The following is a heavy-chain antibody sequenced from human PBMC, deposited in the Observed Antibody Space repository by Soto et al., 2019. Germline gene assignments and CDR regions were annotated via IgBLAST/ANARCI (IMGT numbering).Heavy chain of an antibody. J-gene: IGHJ4*02. D-gene: IGHD3-3*01. CDR2: IVVGSGNT. Sequence: SVKVSCKASGFTFSTSAMQWVRQARGQRLEWVGWIVVGSGNTNYAQKFQERVTITRDMSTSTAYMELSSLRSEDTAVYYCAANYDFWSGYYSFDYWGQGTLVTVSS. CDR3: AANYDFWSGYYSFDY. CDR1: GFTFSTSA. V-gene: IGHV1-58*02.